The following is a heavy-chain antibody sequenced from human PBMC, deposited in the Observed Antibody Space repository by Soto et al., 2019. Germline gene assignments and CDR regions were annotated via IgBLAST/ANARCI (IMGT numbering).Heavy chain of an antibody. D-gene: IGHD2-8*01. J-gene: IGHJ4*02. CDR3: AIGTSCKLPFDY. V-gene: IGHV4-59*01. Sequence: QVQLQASGQGLVKPSETLSLTCTVSSDSISRYYWSWIRQPPGKRLEWIGYISYSGSTDYNPSLNSRVSLSGDTSNTHFSLKVSSVTAAATAVYYCAIGTSCKLPFDYWGQGTRVTVSS. CDR1: SDSISRYY. CDR2: ISYSGST.